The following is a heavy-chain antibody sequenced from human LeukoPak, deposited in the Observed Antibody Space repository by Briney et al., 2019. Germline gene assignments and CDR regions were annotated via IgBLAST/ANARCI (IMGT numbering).Heavy chain of an antibody. J-gene: IGHJ6*02. CDR2: IIPILGIA. CDR1: GVTFSSYT. Sequence: ASVKLSCKASGVTFSSYTISWVRQAPGQGLEWMGRIIPILGIANYAQKFQGRVTITADKSTSTAYMELSSLRSEDTAVYYCAGGHGYSGSGGMDVWGQGTTVTVSS. D-gene: IGHD5-12*01. V-gene: IGHV1-69*02. CDR3: AGGHGYSGSGGMDV.